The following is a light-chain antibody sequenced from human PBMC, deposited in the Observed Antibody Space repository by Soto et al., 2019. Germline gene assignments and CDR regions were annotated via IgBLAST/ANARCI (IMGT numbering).Light chain of an antibody. CDR1: HSIRDC. Sequence: DIQMNQSPSTLSASVGVSLTSTCRASHSIRDCLAWYQQKPGKAPHLLIYDASNFESGVPSMFSGSGSGTEFTLTVSSLRPDDFATYYCQQYESYSLTFGGGTRVEIK. CDR3: QQYESYSLT. CDR2: DAS. J-gene: IGKJ4*01. V-gene: IGKV1-5*01.